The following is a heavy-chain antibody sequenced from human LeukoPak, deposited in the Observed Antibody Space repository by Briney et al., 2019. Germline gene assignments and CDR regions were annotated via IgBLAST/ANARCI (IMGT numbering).Heavy chain of an antibody. V-gene: IGHV3-48*02. CDR3: FYYYYGMDV. CDR2: ISGSGSTI. Sequence: GGSLRLSCAASGITFSSYSMNWVRQAPGEGLEWVTYISGSGSTIYYADSVKGRFTISRDNAKNSLYLQMNSLRDEDTAVYYCFYYYYGMDVWGQGTTVTVSS. CDR1: GITFSSYS. J-gene: IGHJ6*02.